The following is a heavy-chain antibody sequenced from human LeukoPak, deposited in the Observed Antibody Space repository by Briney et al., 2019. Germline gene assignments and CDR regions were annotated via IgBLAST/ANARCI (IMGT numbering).Heavy chain of an antibody. J-gene: IGHJ4*02. V-gene: IGHV3-23*01. D-gene: IGHD6-19*01. CDR2: ISSSGGST. CDR3: ANHGGWPRFDY. CDR1: GFPFKCSA. Sequence: GGALRQSCAASGFPFKCSAMGWVPWAPGKGLEWVSTISSSGGSTYYADSVKGRFTISRDNSKNTLYLQMNSLRAEDAALYSCANHGGWPRFDYWGQGTLVTVSS.